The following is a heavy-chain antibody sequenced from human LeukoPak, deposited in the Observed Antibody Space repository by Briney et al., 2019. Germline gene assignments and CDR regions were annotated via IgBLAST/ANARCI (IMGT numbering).Heavy chain of an antibody. V-gene: IGHV3-23*01. CDR2: IRADAVTT. Sequence: PGGSLRLSCATSGFIFSHRGMNWVRQAPGKGLEWVSGIRADAVTTYYADSVKGRFIISRDNSKNTVYLQMNSLSAEDAAVYYCVKDDGWVQYANWGQGTLVTVSS. J-gene: IGHJ4*02. CDR1: GFIFSHRG. D-gene: IGHD5-24*01. CDR3: VKDDGWVQYAN.